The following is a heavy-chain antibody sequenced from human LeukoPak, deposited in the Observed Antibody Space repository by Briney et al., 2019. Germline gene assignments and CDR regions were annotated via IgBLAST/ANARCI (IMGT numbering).Heavy chain of an antibody. Sequence: GESLKISCKGSGYSFTSYWIGWVRQMPGKGLEWMGIIYPGDSDTRYSPSFQGQVTISADKSISTAYLQWSSLKASDTAMHYCARSTLTYYYDSSGYPLQNYFDYWGQGTLVTVSS. J-gene: IGHJ4*02. CDR1: GYSFTSYW. CDR2: IYPGDSDT. CDR3: ARSTLTYYYDSSGYPLQNYFDY. V-gene: IGHV5-51*01. D-gene: IGHD3-22*01.